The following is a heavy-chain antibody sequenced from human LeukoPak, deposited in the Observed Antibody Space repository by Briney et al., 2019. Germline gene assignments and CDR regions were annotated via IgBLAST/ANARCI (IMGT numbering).Heavy chain of an antibody. J-gene: IGHJ4*02. CDR1: GFTVSSHS. D-gene: IGHD3-22*01. Sequence: PGGSLRLSCPASGFTVSSHSMKWVRQAPGKGLEWVSSISSSSSYIYYADSVKGRFTISRDNAKNSLYLQMNSLRAEETAVYYCAREGGSGHSVDYWGEGTLVSVSS. V-gene: IGHV3-21*01. CDR3: AREGGSGHSVDY. CDR2: ISSSSSYI.